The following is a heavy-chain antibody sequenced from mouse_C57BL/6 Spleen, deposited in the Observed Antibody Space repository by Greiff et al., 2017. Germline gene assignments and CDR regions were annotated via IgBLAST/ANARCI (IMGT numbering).Heavy chain of an antibody. CDR1: GYTFTSYW. D-gene: IGHD1-1*01. CDR2: IDPNSGGT. CDR3: AREEITTVVEDY. Sequence: QVQLKQPGAELVKPGASVKLSCKASGYTFTSYWMHWVKQRPGRGLEWIGRIDPNSGGTKYNEKFKSKATLTVDKPSSTAYMQLSSLTSEDSAVYYCAREEITTVVEDYWGQGTTLTVSS. J-gene: IGHJ2*01. V-gene: IGHV1-72*01.